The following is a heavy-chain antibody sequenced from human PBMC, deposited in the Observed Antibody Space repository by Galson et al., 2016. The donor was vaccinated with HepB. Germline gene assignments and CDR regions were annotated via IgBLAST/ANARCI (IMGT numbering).Heavy chain of an antibody. Sequence: SLRLSCAASGFTFNDYAMHWVRQAPGKGLEWVSGIWWNSGHTGYAASVRGRFTISRDNTKSSLSLQMNSLRPEDTALYYCAKVRTALLDDQRKVWHSLDFWGQGTVVTVSS. J-gene: IGHJ3*01. CDR3: AKVRTALLDDQRKVWHSLDF. D-gene: IGHD3-10*01. V-gene: IGHV3-9*01. CDR2: IWWNSGHT. CDR1: GFTFNDYA.